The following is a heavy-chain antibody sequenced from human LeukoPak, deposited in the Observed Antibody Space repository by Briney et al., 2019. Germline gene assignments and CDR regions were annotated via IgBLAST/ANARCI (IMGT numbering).Heavy chain of an antibody. J-gene: IGHJ4*02. V-gene: IGHV3-23*01. D-gene: IGHD3-10*01. Sequence: YPGGSLRLSCVASGVTLSNYAMSWARQAPGKGLEWVSGISSSGSGGNTYYADSVKGRFTISRDSSRNTLFLHMNTLRAEDTAIYYCARDHRDGSGSYCPYWGQGTLVSVSS. CDR2: ISSSGSGGNT. CDR1: GVTLSNYA. CDR3: ARDHRDGSGSYCPY.